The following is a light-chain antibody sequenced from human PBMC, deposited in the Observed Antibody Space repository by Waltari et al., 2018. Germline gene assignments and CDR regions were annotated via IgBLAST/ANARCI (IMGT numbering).Light chain of an antibody. Sequence: QSALTQPASVSGSPGQSITISCTGTSSDGGGYNDVSWYQQHPGKAPKLMIYEVSNRPSGVSNRFSGSKSGNTASLTISGLQAEDEADYYCSSYTSSSTVVFGGGTKLTVL. CDR1: SSDGGGYND. V-gene: IGLV2-14*01. CDR2: EVS. J-gene: IGLJ2*01. CDR3: SSYTSSSTVV.